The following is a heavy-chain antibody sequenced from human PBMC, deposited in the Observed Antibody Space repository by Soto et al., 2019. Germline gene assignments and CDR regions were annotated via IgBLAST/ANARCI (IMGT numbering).Heavy chain of an antibody. J-gene: IGHJ4*02. V-gene: IGHV3-48*01. CDR1: GFTFSSYS. Sequence: GGSLRLSCAAAGFTFSSYSINWASQAPVKGLEWVSYISSSSSTIYYADSVKGRFTISRDNAKNSLYLQMNSLRAEDTAVYYCARDSQQLALDYWGQGTLVTASS. CDR2: ISSSSSTI. D-gene: IGHD6-13*01. CDR3: ARDSQQLALDY.